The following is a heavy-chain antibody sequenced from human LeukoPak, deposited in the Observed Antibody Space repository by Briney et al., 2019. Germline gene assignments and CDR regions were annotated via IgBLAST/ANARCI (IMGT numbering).Heavy chain of an antibody. V-gene: IGHV3-23*01. Sequence: GGSLRLSCAASGFTFSSYVMSWVRQAPGKGLEWVSTISDSGDSTYYADSVKGRFTISRDNSKNTLYLQMNSLRAEETAVYYCAKYKELAPFDYWGQGTLVTVSS. CDR3: AKYKELAPFDY. J-gene: IGHJ4*02. D-gene: IGHD1-26*01. CDR1: GFTFSSYV. CDR2: ISDSGDST.